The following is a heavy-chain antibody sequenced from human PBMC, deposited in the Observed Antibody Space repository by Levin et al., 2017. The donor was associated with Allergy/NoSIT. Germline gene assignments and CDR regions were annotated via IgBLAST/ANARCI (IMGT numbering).Heavy chain of an antibody. V-gene: IGHV3-33*01. D-gene: IGHD3-3*01. CDR1: GFTFSSYG. Sequence: GGSLRLSCAASGFTFSSYGMHWVRQAPGKGLEWVAVIWYDGSNKYYADSVKGRFTISRDNSKNTLYLQMNSLRAEDTAVYYCARDGGATIFGEGYFDYWGQGTLVTVSS. CDR2: IWYDGSNK. J-gene: IGHJ4*02. CDR3: ARDGGATIFGEGYFDY.